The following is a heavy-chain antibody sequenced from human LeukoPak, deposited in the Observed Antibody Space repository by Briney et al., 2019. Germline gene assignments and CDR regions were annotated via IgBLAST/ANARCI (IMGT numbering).Heavy chain of an antibody. J-gene: IGHJ5*02. CDR1: GFTFSDYE. CDR2: ISSDSNTI. D-gene: IGHD3-3*01. Sequence: GGSLRLSCAASGFTFSDYEMNWVRQAPGKGLEWVSYISSDSNTIYYADSVQGRFTISRDNTKNSLYLQMNSLRAEDTAVYYCARARRQGFPNLWGQGTLVIVSP. V-gene: IGHV3-48*03. CDR3: ARARRQGFPNL.